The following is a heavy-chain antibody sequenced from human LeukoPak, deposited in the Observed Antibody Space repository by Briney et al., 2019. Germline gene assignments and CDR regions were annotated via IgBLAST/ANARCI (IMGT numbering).Heavy chain of an antibody. CDR2: IYYSGST. J-gene: IGHJ6*03. V-gene: IGHV4-39*07. CDR3: ARSRGYYYYMDV. CDR1: GDSITSSSYY. D-gene: IGHD6-25*01. Sequence: PSETLSLTCTVSGDSITSSSYYRAWIRQPPGKGLEWIGSIYYSGSTYYNPSLKSRVTISVDTSKNQFSLKLSSVTAADTAVYYCARSRGYYYYMDVWGKGTTVTVSS.